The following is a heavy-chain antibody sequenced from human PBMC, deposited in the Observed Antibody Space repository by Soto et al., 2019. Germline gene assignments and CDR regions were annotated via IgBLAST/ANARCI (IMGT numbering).Heavy chain of an antibody. CDR3: ARAPYSNAWYRFDL. CDR1: GFTFSGYW. J-gene: IGHJ4*02. Sequence: GGSLRLSCEAPGFTFSGYWMSWVRQAPGKGLEWVADIKHDGSVQYYVDSVKGRFTISRDNAKKLLYLQMNGLRAEDTALYYCARAPYSNAWYRFDLWGQGTLVTVSS. V-gene: IGHV3-7*03. CDR2: IKHDGSVQ. D-gene: IGHD4-4*01.